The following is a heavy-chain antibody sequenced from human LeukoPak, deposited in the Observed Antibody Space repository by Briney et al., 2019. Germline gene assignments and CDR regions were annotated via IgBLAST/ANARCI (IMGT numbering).Heavy chain of an antibody. Sequence: PGRSLRLSCAASGFTFSSYAMHWVRQAPGKGLEWVAVISYDGSNKYYADSVKGRFTISRDNSKNTLYLQMNSLRAEDTAVYYCARDYQGYTFDYWGQGTLVTVSS. J-gene: IGHJ4*02. CDR3: ARDYQGYTFDY. CDR1: GFTFSSYA. CDR2: ISYDGSNK. D-gene: IGHD2-2*02. V-gene: IGHV3-30-3*01.